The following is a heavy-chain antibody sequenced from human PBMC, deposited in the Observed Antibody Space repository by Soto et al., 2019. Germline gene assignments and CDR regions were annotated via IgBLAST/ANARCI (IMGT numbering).Heavy chain of an antibody. CDR2: IWYDGSNK. Sequence: GGSLRLSCAASGFTFSSYGMHWVRQAPGKGLEWVAVIWYDGSNKYYADSVKGRFTISRDNSKNTLYLQMNSLRAEDTAVYYCARDTGYCSSTSCYPKYYFDYWGQGTLVTVSS. CDR3: ARDTGYCSSTSCYPKYYFDY. CDR1: GFTFSSYG. D-gene: IGHD2-2*01. V-gene: IGHV3-33*01. J-gene: IGHJ4*02.